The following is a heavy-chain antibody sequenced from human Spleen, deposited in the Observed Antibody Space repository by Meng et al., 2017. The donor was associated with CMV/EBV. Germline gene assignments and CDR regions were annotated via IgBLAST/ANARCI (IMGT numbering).Heavy chain of an antibody. CDR2: IKQDGSEK. CDR1: GFTFINYW. J-gene: IGHJ4*02. D-gene: IGHD1-26*01. Sequence: GESLKISCAASGFTFINYWMSWVRQAPGKGLEWVASIKQDGSEKYLVDSVKGRFTISRDNAKNSLYLQMNSLRAEDTAVYYCARGGSYGVYWGQGTLVTVSS. CDR3: ARGGSYGVY. V-gene: IGHV3-7*01.